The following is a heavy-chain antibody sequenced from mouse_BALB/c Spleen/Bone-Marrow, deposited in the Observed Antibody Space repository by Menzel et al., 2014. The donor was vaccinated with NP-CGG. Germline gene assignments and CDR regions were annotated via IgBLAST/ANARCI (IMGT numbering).Heavy chain of an antibody. D-gene: IGHD1-1*01. CDR1: EYEFPSHD. Sequence: EVQGVESGAGLVQPGESLKLSCESNEYEFPSHDMSWVRKTPEKRLELVAAINSDGGSTYYPDTMERRFIISRDNSKKTLYLQMSSLRSEDTAFYYCARHGDYYGSSLFAYWGQGTLVTVSA. CDR2: INSDGGST. V-gene: IGHV5-2*01. CDR3: ARHGDYYGSSLFAY. J-gene: IGHJ3*01.